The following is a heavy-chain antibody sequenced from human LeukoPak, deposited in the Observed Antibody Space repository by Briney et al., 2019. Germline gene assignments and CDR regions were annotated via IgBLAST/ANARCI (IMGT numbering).Heavy chain of an antibody. CDR3: ARGGYDILTGFDY. J-gene: IGHJ4*02. CDR1: GYSISSGYY. CDR2: IYHSGST. V-gene: IGHV4-38-2*01. Sequence: PSETLSLTCAVSGYSISSGYYWGWIRQPPGKGLEWIGSIYHSGSTYYNPSLKSRATISVDTSKNQFSLKLSSVTAADTAVYYCARGGYDILTGFDYWGQGTLVTVSS. D-gene: IGHD3-9*01.